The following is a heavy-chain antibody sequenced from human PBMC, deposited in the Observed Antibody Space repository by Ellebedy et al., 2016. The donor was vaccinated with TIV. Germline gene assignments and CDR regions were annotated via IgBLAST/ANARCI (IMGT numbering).Heavy chain of an antibody. V-gene: IGHV4-34*01. J-gene: IGHJ4*02. CDR2: IDRSGST. D-gene: IGHD6-13*01. CDR1: GGSFSGYY. CDR3: ARRTSDIAAGGIDY. Sequence: SETLSLTXAVYGGSFSGYYWTWIRQSPGKGLEWIGEIDRSGSTNCNPSLRSRITISVDTSKNQFALKLDSVTAADTAVYYCARRTSDIAAGGIDYWGQGALVTVSS.